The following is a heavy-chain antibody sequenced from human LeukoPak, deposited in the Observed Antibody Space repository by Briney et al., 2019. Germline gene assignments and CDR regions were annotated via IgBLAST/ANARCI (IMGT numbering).Heavy chain of an antibody. J-gene: IGHJ5*02. Sequence: GGSLRLSCAASGFTFSSYSINWVRQAPGKGLEWVSSISSSISYIYYADSVKGRFTISRDNAKNSLYLQMNSLRAEDTAVYYCARDYPFGSGYYIAWGQGTLVTVSS. CDR1: GFTFSSYS. CDR2: ISSSISYI. V-gene: IGHV3-21*01. CDR3: ARDYPFGSGYYIA. D-gene: IGHD3-22*01.